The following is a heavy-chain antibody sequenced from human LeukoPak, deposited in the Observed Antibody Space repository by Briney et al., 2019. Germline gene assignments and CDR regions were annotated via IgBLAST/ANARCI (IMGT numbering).Heavy chain of an antibody. D-gene: IGHD3-22*01. CDR2: ISNNSRYT. J-gene: IGHJ4*02. Sequence: GGSLRLSWAAYGFIFSDYYTRSIRQAPGKGLEWISYISNNSRYTNYADSVRGRFAISRDNARNTLYLQMNSLRAEDTAVYFCAKFAYDNSGYDYGSFYFDYWGQGTLVTVSS. CDR3: AKFAYDNSGYDYGSFYFDY. V-gene: IGHV3-11*03. CDR1: GFIFSDYY.